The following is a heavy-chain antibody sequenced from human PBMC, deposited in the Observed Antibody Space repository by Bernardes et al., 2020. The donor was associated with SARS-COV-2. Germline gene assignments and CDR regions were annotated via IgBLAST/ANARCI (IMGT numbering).Heavy chain of an antibody. J-gene: IGHJ4*02. Sequence: SEPLSLTCNISGDSDRTFYWTWIRQPPGKGLEWIGYIYNSGRTNYSPSLKSRVTISEDTSKTQFSLELRSVTAADTAVYYCARLLGLGADFWGQGILVTVSS. CDR2: IYNSGRT. CDR3: ARLLGLGADF. CDR1: GDSDRTFY. V-gene: IGHV4-59*08.